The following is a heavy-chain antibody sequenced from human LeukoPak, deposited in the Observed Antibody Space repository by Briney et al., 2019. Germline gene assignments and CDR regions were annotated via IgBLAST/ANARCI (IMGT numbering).Heavy chain of an antibody. D-gene: IGHD6-19*01. J-gene: IGHJ4*02. CDR1: GYTFTGYY. CDR2: INPNSGGT. CDR3: ARDALAVAGIGWDY. Sequence: ASVKVSCKASGYTFTGYYMHWVRQAPGQGLEWMGWINPNSGGTNYAQKFQGRVTMTRDTSISTAYMELSRLRSDDTAVYYCARDALAVAGIGWDYWGQGTLVTVSS. V-gene: IGHV1-2*02.